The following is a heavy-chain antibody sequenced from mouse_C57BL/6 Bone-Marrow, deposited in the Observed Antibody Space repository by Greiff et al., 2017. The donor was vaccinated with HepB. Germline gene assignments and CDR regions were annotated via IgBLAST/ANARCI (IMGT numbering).Heavy chain of an antibody. Sequence: VQLQQPGAELVKPGASVKMSCKASGYTFTSYWITWVKQRPGQGLEWIGDIYPGSGSTNYNEKFKSKATLTVDTSSSTAYMQLSSLRSEDSAVYYCARSDRLKGWFAYWGQGTLVTVSA. D-gene: IGHD1-2*01. CDR2: IYPGSGST. V-gene: IGHV1-55*01. J-gene: IGHJ3*01. CDR3: ARSDRLKGWFAY. CDR1: GYTFTSYW.